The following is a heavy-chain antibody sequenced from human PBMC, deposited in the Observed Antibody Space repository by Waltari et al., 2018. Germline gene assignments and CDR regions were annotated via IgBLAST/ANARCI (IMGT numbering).Heavy chain of an antibody. Sequence: QVQLQESGPTLVKPSETLSLTCTVAGCSLRDGLCFLAWIPLPPGKGLEWIGSVYSSGSPHYKSSLKSRVTMSVDMSKNQFSLRLTSVTAADTATYYCARQSYGSGTYEFDFWGQGALVTVSS. V-gene: IGHV4-39*01. CDR1: GCSLRDGLCF. D-gene: IGHD3-10*01. J-gene: IGHJ4*02. CDR3: ARQSYGSGTYEFDF. CDR2: VYSSGSP.